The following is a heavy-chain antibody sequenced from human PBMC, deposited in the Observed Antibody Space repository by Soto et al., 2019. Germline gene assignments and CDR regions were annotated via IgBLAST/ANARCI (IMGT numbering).Heavy chain of an antibody. CDR3: ARVASDYDFWSGDYYYYYYMDV. Sequence: PGGSLRLSCAASGFTFSSYSMNWVRQAPGKGLEWVSYISSSSTIYYADSVKGRFTISRDNAKNSLYLQMNSLRAEDTAVYYCARVASDYDFWSGDYYYYYYMDVWGKGTTVTVSS. D-gene: IGHD3-3*01. CDR2: ISSSSTI. V-gene: IGHV3-48*01. J-gene: IGHJ6*03. CDR1: GFTFSSYS.